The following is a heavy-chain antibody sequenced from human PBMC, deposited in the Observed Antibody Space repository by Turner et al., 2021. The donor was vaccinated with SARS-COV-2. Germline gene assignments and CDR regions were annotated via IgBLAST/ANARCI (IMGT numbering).Heavy chain of an antibody. J-gene: IGHJ4*02. Sequence: EVQLVESGGGLVKPGGSLRLSCAASGFTFSSYRMNWVRQAPGKGLEWVSFISSSSSYIYYANSVKGRFTISRDNAKNSLFLQMNSLRAEDTAVYYCGRELAGRFGGSTEIDYWGQGTLVTVSS. V-gene: IGHV3-21*01. CDR2: ISSSSSYI. CDR1: GFTFSSYR. D-gene: IGHD3-16*01. CDR3: GRELAGRFGGSTEIDY.